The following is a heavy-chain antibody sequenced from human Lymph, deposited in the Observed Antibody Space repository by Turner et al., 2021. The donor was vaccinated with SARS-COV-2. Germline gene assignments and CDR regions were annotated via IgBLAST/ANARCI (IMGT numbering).Heavy chain of an antibody. V-gene: IGHV3-43*02. CDR1: GFIFDDYA. CDR2: ISGDGGST. J-gene: IGHJ4*02. D-gene: IGHD5-12*01. Sequence: EVQLVESGGGVVQPGGSLRLSCAASGFIFDDYAMHWVSQAPGKGLEWVSLISGDGGSTYYADSVKGRFTISRDDSKNSLYLQINSLRTEDTALYYCAKEGLSGRRLQFVPYFAYWGQGTLVSVSS. CDR3: AKEGLSGRRLQFVPYFAY.